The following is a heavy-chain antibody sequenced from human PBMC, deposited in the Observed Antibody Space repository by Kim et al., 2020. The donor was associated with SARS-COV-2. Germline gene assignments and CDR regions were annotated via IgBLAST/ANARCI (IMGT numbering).Heavy chain of an antibody. CDR2: ISGSGDST. CDR3: AKPSQYPMITMILSVPDY. J-gene: IGHJ4*02. CDR1: GFTFSNYA. D-gene: IGHD3-22*01. Sequence: GGSLRLSCAASGFTFSNYAMSWVRQAPGKGLEWVSAISGSGDSTYYADSVKGRFTISRDISKNTMYLQMNSLRAEDTAVYYCAKPSQYPMITMILSVPDYWGQGTLVTVSS. V-gene: IGHV3-23*01.